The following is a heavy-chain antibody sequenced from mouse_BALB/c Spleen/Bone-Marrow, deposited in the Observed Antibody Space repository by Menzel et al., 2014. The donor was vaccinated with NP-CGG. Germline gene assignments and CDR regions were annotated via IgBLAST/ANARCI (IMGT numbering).Heavy chain of an antibody. V-gene: IGHV1-37*01. J-gene: IGHJ4*01. D-gene: IGHD1-1*01. CDR3: TRSYLTPVGPYYAMVR. CDR2: INPYNGGT. CDR1: GYSFTGYT. Sequence: VQLLQSGPELVKPGALMKISCKASGYSFTGYTMNWVKQSHGKNLEWIGLINPYNGGTTYNQKFRGKVTLTVDKSSSTANMKLVSQTSVHSAVYYCTRSYLTPVGPYYAMVRWGQGTSVTVSS.